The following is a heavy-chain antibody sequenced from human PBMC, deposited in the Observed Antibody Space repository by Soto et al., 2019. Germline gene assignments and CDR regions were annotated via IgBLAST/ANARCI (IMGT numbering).Heavy chain of an antibody. Sequence: ASVKVSCKASGGTFSSYAISWVRQAPGQGLEWMGGIIPIFGTANYAQKFQGRVTITADESTSTAYMELSSLRSEDTAVYYCARDRGLGDWNYYYYGMDVWGQGTTVTVSS. CDR1: GGTFSSYA. V-gene: IGHV1-69*13. CDR2: IIPIFGTA. J-gene: IGHJ6*02. CDR3: ARDRGLGDWNYYYYGMDV. D-gene: IGHD3-10*01.